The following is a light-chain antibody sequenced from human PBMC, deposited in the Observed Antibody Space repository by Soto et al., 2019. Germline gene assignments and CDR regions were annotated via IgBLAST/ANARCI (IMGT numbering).Light chain of an antibody. Sequence: QSALTQPASVSGSPGQSINISCTGTSSDVVTYNLVSWYQQHPGKAPTVLIYEGTKRPSGVSNRFSGSKSGNTASLTISGLQTEDEAYYYCYSFAGSTTFSYVFGPGTKLTVL. V-gene: IGLV2-23*03. J-gene: IGLJ1*01. CDR2: EGT. CDR3: YSFAGSTTFSYV. CDR1: SSDVVTYNL.